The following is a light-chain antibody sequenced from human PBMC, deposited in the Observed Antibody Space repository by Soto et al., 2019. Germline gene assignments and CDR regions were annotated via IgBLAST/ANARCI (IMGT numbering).Light chain of an antibody. CDR2: EVS. CDR1: QSLLHSDGKTY. V-gene: IGKV2D-29*01. Sequence: DIVMTQTPLSLSVTPGQPASISCKSSQSLLHSDGKTYLYWYLQRPGQPPHLWIYEVSNRFSGLHDRLSGSGSGTEFTLKISRVEAEDVGIYYCMQRIHPPLFSIGPGTNLDIK. J-gene: IGKJ3*01. CDR3: MQRIHPPLFS.